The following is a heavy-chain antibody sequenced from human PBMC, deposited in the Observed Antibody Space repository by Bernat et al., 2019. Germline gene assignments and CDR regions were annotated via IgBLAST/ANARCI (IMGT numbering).Heavy chain of an antibody. Sequence: EVQLVESGGGLVQPGGSLRLSCAASGFTFISYWMSWVRQAPGKGLEWVANIKQDGSEKYYVDSVKGRFTISRDNAKNSLYLQMNSLRAEDTAVYYCARKRPLGQWLYYYYGMDVWGQGTTVTVSS. CDR1: GFTFISYW. D-gene: IGHD6-19*01. J-gene: IGHJ6*02. CDR2: IKQDGSEK. CDR3: ARKRPLGQWLYYYYGMDV. V-gene: IGHV3-7*03.